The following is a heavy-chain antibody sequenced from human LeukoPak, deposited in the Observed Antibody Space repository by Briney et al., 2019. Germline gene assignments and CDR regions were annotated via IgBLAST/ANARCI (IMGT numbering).Heavy chain of an antibody. J-gene: IGHJ4*02. D-gene: IGHD2-21*02. CDR3: AKDYHIVVVTAIPLDY. V-gene: IGHV3-23*01. Sequence: GGSLRLPCAASGFTFSSYAMSWVRQAPGKGLEWVSAISGSGGSTYYADSVKGRFTISRDNSKSTLYLQMNSLRAEDTAVYYCAKDYHIVVVTAIPLDYWGQGTLVTVSS. CDR2: ISGSGGST. CDR1: GFTFSSYA.